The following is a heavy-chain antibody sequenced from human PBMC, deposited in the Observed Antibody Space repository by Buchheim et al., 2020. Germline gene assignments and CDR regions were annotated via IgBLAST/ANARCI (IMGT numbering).Heavy chain of an antibody. CDR1: GFTFTSYG. CDR2: ISYDVKNT. V-gene: IGHV3-30*18. CDR3: AKDPSGVRDDGYYGMDV. D-gene: IGHD6-13*01. J-gene: IGHJ6*02. Sequence: QVQLVESGGGVVQPGRSLRLSCAASGFTFTSYGMHWVHQAPGKGLEWVAVISYDVKNTWYADSLKGRFTISRDSSKNTLYLQMDSLRPEDTAMYYCAKDPSGVRDDGYYGMDVWGQGTT.